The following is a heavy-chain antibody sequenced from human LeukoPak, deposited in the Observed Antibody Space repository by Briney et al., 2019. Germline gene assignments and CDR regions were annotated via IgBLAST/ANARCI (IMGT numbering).Heavy chain of an antibody. J-gene: IGHJ6*02. V-gene: IGHV3-7*01. CDR2: IKEDGSEK. CDR1: GLTFSNYW. Sequence: PGGSLRLSCAASGLTFSNYWMSWVRQAPGKGLEWVANIKEDGSEKHCVDSVRGRFTISRDNAKNSLFLQMNSLRAEDTAVYYCARDRYGMDVWGQGTTVTVSS. CDR3: ARDRYGMDV.